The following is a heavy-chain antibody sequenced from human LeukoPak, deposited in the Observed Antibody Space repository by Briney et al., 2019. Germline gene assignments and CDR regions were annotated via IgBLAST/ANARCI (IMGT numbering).Heavy chain of an antibody. CDR3: AKGPRYPPYYFDY. D-gene: IGHD1-1*01. V-gene: IGHV3-23*01. Sequence: GGSLRLSCAASGFTFSSYAMSWVRQAPGKGLEWVPAISGSGGSTYYADSVKGRFTISRDNSKNTLYLQMNSLRAEDTAVYYCAKGPRYPPYYFDYWGQGTLVTVSS. CDR1: GFTFSSYA. CDR2: ISGSGGST. J-gene: IGHJ4*02.